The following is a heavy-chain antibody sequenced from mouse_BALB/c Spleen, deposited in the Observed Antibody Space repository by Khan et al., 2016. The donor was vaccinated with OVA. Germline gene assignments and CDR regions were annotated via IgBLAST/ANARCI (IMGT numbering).Heavy chain of an antibody. V-gene: IGHV1-9*01. J-gene: IGHJ3*01. Sequence: QIQLVQSGAELMKPGASVKISCEATGYTFSSYWIEWVKQRPGHGLEWIGEILPGSGSNNYNEKFKGKATFTADTSSNTAYMQLSSLTSEDSAVYYCARGNYYGSSSWFGYWGQGTLVTVS. D-gene: IGHD1-1*01. CDR2: ILPGSGSN. CDR3: ARGNYYGSSSWFGY. CDR1: GYTFSSYW.